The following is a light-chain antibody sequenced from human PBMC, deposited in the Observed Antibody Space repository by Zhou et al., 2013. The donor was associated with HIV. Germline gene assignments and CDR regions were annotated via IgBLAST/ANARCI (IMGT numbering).Light chain of an antibody. CDR3: QQRGNWPWT. CDR1: QTVTSNS. CDR2: GAS. V-gene: IGKV3D-20*02. Sequence: EIVLTQSPDTVSLSPGETATLSCRASQTVTSNSLAWYQQKLGQAPKLLIFGASTRASGVTDKFSGSGSGTDFTLTISRLEPEDFVVYYCQQRGNWPWTFGRRDQGGNQT. J-gene: IGKJ1*01.